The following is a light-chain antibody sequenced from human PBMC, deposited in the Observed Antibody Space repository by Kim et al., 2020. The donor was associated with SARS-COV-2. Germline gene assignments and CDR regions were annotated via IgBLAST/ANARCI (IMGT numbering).Light chain of an antibody. V-gene: IGLV3-1*01. Sequence: SYELTQPPSVSVSPGQTASITCSGHKLGDKYACWYQQKPGQSPVLVIYQDNKRPSGIPERFSGSNSGNTATLTISGTQAMYEADYYCQAWDSSTAWVFGGGTKLTVL. J-gene: IGLJ3*02. CDR2: QDN. CDR3: QAWDSSTAWV. CDR1: KLGDKY.